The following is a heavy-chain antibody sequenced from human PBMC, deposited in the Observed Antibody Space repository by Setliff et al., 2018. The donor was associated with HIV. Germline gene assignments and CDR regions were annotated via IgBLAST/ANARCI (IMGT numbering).Heavy chain of an antibody. CDR3: AKEHMATVDMDWFDP. Sequence: ETLSLSCAASGFTFSSYAMTWVRQAPGKGLEWVSGISGSGGGTYYADSVKGRFTISRDNSKNTVYLQMNSLRAEDTALYYCAKEHMATVDMDWFDPWGQGTPRGHRLL. V-gene: IGHV3-23*01. CDR1: GFTFSSYA. J-gene: IGHJ5*02. CDR2: ISGSGGGT. D-gene: IGHD4-4*01.